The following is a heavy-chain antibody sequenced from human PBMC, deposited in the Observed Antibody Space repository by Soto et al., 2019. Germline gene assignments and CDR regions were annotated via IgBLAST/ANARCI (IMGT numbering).Heavy chain of an antibody. D-gene: IGHD1-20*01. J-gene: IGHJ5*02. CDR3: TRRYNWNDNYFDP. CDR1: GASISVHSYY. Sequence: PSETLSLTCTVSGASISVHSYYWTWIRQPPGKGLEWIGSSYYSGTTYFNPSLKSRATISVDTSKNQFSLRLTSVTAADTAIYYCTRRYNWNDNYFDPLGPGDLVTVSS. CDR2: SYYSGTT. V-gene: IGHV4-39*01.